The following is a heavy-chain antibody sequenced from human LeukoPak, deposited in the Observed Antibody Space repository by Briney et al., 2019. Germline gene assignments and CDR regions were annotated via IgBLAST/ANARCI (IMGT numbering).Heavy chain of an antibody. Sequence: PETLSLTCTVSGGSISSSSYYWGWIRQPPGKGLEWIGSIYYSGSTYYNPSLKSRVTISVDTSKNQFSLKLSSVTAADTAAYYCASPDWFDPWGQGTLVTVSS. J-gene: IGHJ5*02. CDR1: GGSISSSSYY. CDR3: ASPDWFDP. V-gene: IGHV4-39*07. CDR2: IYYSGST.